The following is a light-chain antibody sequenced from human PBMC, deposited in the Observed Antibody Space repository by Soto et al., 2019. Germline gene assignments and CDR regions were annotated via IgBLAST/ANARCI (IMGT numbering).Light chain of an antibody. Sequence: DLQMTQSPSSLSASVGDRVTITCQASQDITKYLNWYQQKPGKAPKLLIYDASNLGTGVPSRFSASGYGTDFTLTISSLQPEDIATYYCQRYATFGQGTKLEIK. CDR3: QRYAT. CDR1: QDITKY. CDR2: DAS. V-gene: IGKV1-33*01. J-gene: IGKJ2*01.